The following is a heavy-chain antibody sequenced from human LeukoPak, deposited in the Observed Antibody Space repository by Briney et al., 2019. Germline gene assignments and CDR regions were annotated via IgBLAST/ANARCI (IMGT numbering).Heavy chain of an antibody. J-gene: IGHJ2*01. CDR3: ASSPRSGYDILTGYPSYGYFDL. CDR2: INHSGST. Sequence: PSETLSLTCAVSGGSISSGGYSWSWIRQPPGKGLEWIGEINHSGSTSYNPSLKSRVTISVDTSKNQFSLKLSSVTAADTAVYYCASSPRSGYDILTGYPSYGYFDLWGRGTLVTVSS. V-gene: IGHV4-30-2*01. CDR1: GGSISSGGYS. D-gene: IGHD3-9*01.